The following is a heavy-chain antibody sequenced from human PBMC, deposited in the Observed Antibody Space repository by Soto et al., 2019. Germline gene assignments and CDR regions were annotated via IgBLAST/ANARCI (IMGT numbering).Heavy chain of an antibody. CDR3: ASSPPKRYSGYDPHFDY. J-gene: IGHJ4*02. V-gene: IGHV4-59*01. D-gene: IGHD5-12*01. CDR1: GGSISSYY. CDR2: IYYSGST. Sequence: PSETLSLTCTVSGGSISSYYWSWIRQPPGKGLEWIGYIYYSGSTNYNPSLKSRVTISVDTSKNQFSLKLSSVTAADTAVYYFASSPPKRYSGYDPHFDYWGQGTLVTVSS.